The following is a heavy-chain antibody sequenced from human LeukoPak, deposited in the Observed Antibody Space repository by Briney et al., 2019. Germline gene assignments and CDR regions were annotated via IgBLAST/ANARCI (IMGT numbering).Heavy chain of an antibody. Sequence: SETLSLTCAVYGGSFSGYYWSWIRQPPGKGLEWIGEINHSGSTNYNPSLKSRVTISVDTSKNQFSLKLSSVTAADTAAYYCARGRGTMVRGIPLRWFDPWGQGTLVTVSS. D-gene: IGHD3-10*01. CDR2: INHSGST. J-gene: IGHJ5*02. CDR1: GGSFSGYY. CDR3: ARGRGTMVRGIPLRWFDP. V-gene: IGHV4-34*01.